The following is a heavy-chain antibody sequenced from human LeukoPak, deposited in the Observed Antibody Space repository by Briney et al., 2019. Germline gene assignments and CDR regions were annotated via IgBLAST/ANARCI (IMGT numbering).Heavy chain of an antibody. CDR1: GYTFTSYY. CDR3: AREAWVYYDILTGHYPFDY. J-gene: IGHJ4*02. CDR2: ISTYNANT. V-gene: IGHV1-18*03. D-gene: IGHD3-9*01. Sequence: ASVKVSCKASGYTFTSYYMHWVRQAPGQGLEWMGWISTYNANTNYAQKLQGRVTMTTDTSTSTAYMELRSLRSDDMAVYYCAREAWVYYDILTGHYPFDYWGQGTLVTVSS.